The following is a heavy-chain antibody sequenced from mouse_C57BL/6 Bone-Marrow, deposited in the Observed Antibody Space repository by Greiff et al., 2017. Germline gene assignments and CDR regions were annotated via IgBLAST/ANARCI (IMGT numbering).Heavy chain of an antibody. J-gene: IGHJ3*01. D-gene: IGHD2-4*01. CDR2: ISTGGGST. V-gene: IGHV5-12*01. CDR3: ARPSTMIAWFAY. CDR1: GFTFSDYY. Sequence: EVQLVESGGGLVQPGGSLKLSCAASGFTFSDYYMSWVRQTPEKRLELVVYISTGGGSTYYPDTVKGGFTLSRDNATNTPYLQMSRLTSEDTAMYYCARPSTMIAWFAYWGQGTLVTVSA.